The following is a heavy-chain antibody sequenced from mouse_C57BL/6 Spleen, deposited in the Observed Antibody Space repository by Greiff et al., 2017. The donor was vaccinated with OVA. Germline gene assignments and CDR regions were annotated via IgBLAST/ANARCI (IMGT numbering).Heavy chain of an antibody. V-gene: IGHV8-12*01. CDR2: IYWDDDK. CDR1: GFSLSTSGMG. J-gene: IGHJ3*01. D-gene: IGHD2-5*01. CDR3: ARSDYYSNYGGFAY. Sequence: QVTLKVSGPGILQSSQTLSLTCSFSGFSLSTSGMGVSWIRQPSGKGLEWLAHIYWDDDKRYNPSLKSRLTISKDTTRNQVLLKMTCVDTADTATYYSARSDYYSNYGGFAYWGQGTLVTVSA.